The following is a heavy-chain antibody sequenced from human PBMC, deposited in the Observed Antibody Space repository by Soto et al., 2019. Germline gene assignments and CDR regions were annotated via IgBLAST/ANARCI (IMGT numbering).Heavy chain of an antibody. CDR3: ARIHPAYNDYPTVFDI. CDR1: GFTFSSHGIH. CDR2: IYPDGGNK. J-gene: IGHJ3*02. D-gene: IGHD4-4*01. V-gene: IGHV2-70*10. Sequence: LRLSCAASGFTFSSHGIHWVRQAPGKGLEWVATIYPDGGNKYYSTSLKTRLTISKDTSKNQVVLTLTNMDPVDTATYYCARIHPAYNDYPTVFDIWGQGTMVTVSS.